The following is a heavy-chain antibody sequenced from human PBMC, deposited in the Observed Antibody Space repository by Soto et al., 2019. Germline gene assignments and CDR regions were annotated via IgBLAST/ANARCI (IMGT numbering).Heavy chain of an antibody. V-gene: IGHV4-34*01. J-gene: IGHJ6*03. D-gene: IGHD6-6*01. Sequence: SETLSLTCAVYGGSFSGYYWSWIRQPPGKGLEWIGEINHSGSTNYNPSLKSRVTISVDTSKNQFSLKLSSVTAADTAVYYCARGRKYSSSSYYYYYMDGWGKGTTVTVSS. CDR3: ARGRKYSSSSYYYYYMDG. CDR2: INHSGST. CDR1: GGSFSGYY.